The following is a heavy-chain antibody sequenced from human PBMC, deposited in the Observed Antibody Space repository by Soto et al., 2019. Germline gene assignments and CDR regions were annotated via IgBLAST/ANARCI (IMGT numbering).Heavy chain of an antibody. CDR2: ISYDGSNK. Sequence: ESGGGVVQPGRSLRLSCAASGFTFSSYAMHWVRQAPGKGLEWVAVISYDGSNKYYADSVKGRFTISRDNSKNTLYLQMNSLRGEDTAVYYCARDRVVGYDFWSGPHWYFDLWGRGTLVTVSS. CDR1: GFTFSSYA. J-gene: IGHJ2*01. D-gene: IGHD3-3*01. V-gene: IGHV3-30-3*01. CDR3: ARDRVVGYDFWSGPHWYFDL.